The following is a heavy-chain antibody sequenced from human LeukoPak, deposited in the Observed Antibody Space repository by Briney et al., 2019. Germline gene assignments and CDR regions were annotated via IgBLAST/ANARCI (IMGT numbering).Heavy chain of an antibody. Sequence: GGSLGLSCAASGFAFSIYWMHWVRQAPGKGLVWVSRINSDGSTTGYADFVKGRLTISRDNAKNTLYLQMNSLRPEDTAVYYCARDLSPYSDYSPFDNWGQGTLVTVSS. CDR1: GFAFSIYW. D-gene: IGHD4-11*01. CDR2: INSDGSTT. CDR3: ARDLSPYSDYSPFDN. V-gene: IGHV3-74*01. J-gene: IGHJ4*02.